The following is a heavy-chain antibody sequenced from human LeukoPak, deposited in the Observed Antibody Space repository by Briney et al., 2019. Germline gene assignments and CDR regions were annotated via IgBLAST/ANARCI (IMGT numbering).Heavy chain of an antibody. CDR2: IRGSGTDT. Sequence: PGGSLRLSCVASGFTFSSYAMSWVRQAPGKGLEWVSGIRGSGTDTYYADSVKGRFTISRDNSKNTLFLQMNSLRAEDTAFYYCAKDDVYSPGGFDSWGQGTQVTVSS. J-gene: IGHJ4*02. CDR3: AKDDVYSPGGFDS. V-gene: IGHV3-23*01. CDR1: GFTFSSYA. D-gene: IGHD5-12*01.